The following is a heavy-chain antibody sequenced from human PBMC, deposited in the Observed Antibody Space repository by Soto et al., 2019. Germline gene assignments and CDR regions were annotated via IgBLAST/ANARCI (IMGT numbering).Heavy chain of an antibody. J-gene: IGHJ4*02. CDR1: GGTFITYA. Sequence: QVQLVQSGAEVKKPGSSVKVSCKASGGTFITYAISWVRQAPGQGLEWMGGIIPIFGTAKYAQQFQGRVTITADESTSTAYMEMTSLRSEDTAVYYCARDRGGGYWGQGTLVTVSS. D-gene: IGHD3-16*01. CDR3: ARDRGGGY. V-gene: IGHV1-69*01. CDR2: IIPIFGTA.